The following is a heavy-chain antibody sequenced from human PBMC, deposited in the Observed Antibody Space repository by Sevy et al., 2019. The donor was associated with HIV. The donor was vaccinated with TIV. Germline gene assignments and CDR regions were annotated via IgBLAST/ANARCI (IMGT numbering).Heavy chain of an antibody. CDR2: ITSSSSYI. V-gene: IGHV3-21*01. CDR1: GFTFSSYS. CDR3: ARSRATTYYDILTGYHDY. D-gene: IGHD3-9*01. Sequence: GGSLRLSCAASGFTFSSYSMNWVRQAPGKGLEWVSSITSSSSYIYYADSVKGRFTISRDNVRNSLYLQMNSLRAEDTAVYYCARSRATTYYDILTGYHDYWGHGTLVTVSS. J-gene: IGHJ4*01.